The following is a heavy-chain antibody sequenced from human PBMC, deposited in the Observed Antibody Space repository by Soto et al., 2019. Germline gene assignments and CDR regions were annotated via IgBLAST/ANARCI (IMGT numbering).Heavy chain of an antibody. V-gene: IGHV3-21*02. Sequence: EVQLVESGGGLVKPGGSLRLSCVGPGFIFSSYYTNWVRQAPGKGLEWVSSISGGSAYIYYADSVKGRFTISRDNDKNSLYLEMNSLRVEDTVVYYCVRVCRLVRRYGMDVWGQGTTVTVSS. D-gene: IGHD6-6*01. CDR1: GFIFSSYY. J-gene: IGHJ6*02. CDR3: VRVCRLVRRYGMDV. CDR2: ISGGSAYI.